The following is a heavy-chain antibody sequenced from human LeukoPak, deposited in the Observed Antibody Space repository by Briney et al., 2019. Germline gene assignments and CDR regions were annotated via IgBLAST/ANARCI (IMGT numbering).Heavy chain of an antibody. D-gene: IGHD2-8*02. CDR3: TGAYSRHWYKWFDP. V-gene: IGHV4-61*02. CDR2: IFTSGFT. CDR1: GASMSSDYYY. Sequence: PSETLSLTCTVSGASMSSDYYYWTWIRQPAGGGLEWIGRIFTSGFTDYNPSLRSRVTISLDTSKNQFSLDISSVTAADTAVYFCTGAYSRHWYKWFDPSGPGNLVTVSS. J-gene: IGHJ5*02.